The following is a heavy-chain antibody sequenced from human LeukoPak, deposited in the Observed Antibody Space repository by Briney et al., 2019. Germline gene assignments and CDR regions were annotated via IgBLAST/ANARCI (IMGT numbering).Heavy chain of an antibody. Sequence: SETLSLTCTVSGGSISSYFWSWIRQPAGKGLEWIARIYLSGSANYNPSLKSRVTMSVDTFKNQFSLKLSSVTAADTAVYYCAISLRYCSSTSCYWDDYWGQGTLVTVSS. D-gene: IGHD2-2*01. CDR1: GGSISSYF. V-gene: IGHV4-4*07. J-gene: IGHJ4*02. CDR2: IYLSGSA. CDR3: AISLRYCSSTSCYWDDY.